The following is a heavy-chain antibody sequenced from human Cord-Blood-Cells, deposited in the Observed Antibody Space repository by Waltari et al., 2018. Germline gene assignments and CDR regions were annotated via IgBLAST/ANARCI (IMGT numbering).Heavy chain of an antibody. D-gene: IGHD2-15*01. J-gene: IGHJ5*02. V-gene: IGHV1-69*01. CDR3: ARGSKLSWHSPPFNWFDP. CDR2: IIPIFGTA. Sequence: QVQLVQSGAEVKKPGSSVKVSCKASGGTFSSYAISWVRQAPGQGLEWMGGIIPIFGTANYAQKFQGRVTITADESTSTAYMELSSLRSEDTAVYYCARGSKLSWHSPPFNWFDPWGQGTLVTVSS. CDR1: GGTFSSYA.